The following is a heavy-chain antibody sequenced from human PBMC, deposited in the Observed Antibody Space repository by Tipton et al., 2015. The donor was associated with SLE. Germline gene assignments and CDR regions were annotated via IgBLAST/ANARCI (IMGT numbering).Heavy chain of an antibody. J-gene: IGHJ2*01. V-gene: IGHV4-39*01. CDR3: ARRFNIAGQWYFDL. CDR2: IYYVGST. Sequence: GLVKPSETLSLTCTVSGGSISSSSCHWGWIRQPPGKGPEWIGNIYYVGSTYYNPSLQSRVTISVDTSKNQFSLRLSSVTAADTAVYYCARRFNIAGQWYFDLWGRGTLVTVSS. CDR1: GGSISSSSCH. D-gene: IGHD2-21*01.